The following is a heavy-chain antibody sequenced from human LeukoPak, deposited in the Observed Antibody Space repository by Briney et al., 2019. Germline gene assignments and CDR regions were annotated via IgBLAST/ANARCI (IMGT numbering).Heavy chain of an antibody. D-gene: IGHD5-12*01. V-gene: IGHV3-23*01. CDR1: GFTFSSYS. J-gene: IGHJ6*04. CDR3: AKHSGDAPWERMCV. CDR2: ISGSGGST. Sequence: GGSLRLSCEASGFTFSSYSVSWVRQAPGKGLEWVSGISGSGGSTYYADSVKGRFTISRENSKNTLYLQMNSVRGEDTVVYYCAKHSGDAPWERMCVWVKGITVTVSS.